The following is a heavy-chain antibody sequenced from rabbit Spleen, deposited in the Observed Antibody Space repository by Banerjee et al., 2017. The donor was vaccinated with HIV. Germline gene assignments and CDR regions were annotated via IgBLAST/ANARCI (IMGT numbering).Heavy chain of an antibody. Sequence: QSLVESGGGLVQPEGSLTLTCTASGFSFSSSDYMCWVRQAPGKGLEWISCIAGSSSGFTYSATWAKGRFTISKTSSTTVTLQMTSLTVADTATYFCARAGEGGDGYLNLWGQGTLVTVS. V-gene: IGHV1S40*01. J-gene: IGHJ4*01. CDR1: GFSFSSSDY. CDR2: IAGSSSGFT. CDR3: ARAGEGGDGYLNL. D-gene: IGHD5-1*01.